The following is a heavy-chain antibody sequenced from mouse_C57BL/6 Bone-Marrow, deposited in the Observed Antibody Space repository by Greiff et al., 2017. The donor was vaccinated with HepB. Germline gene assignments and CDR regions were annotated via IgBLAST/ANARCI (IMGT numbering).Heavy chain of an antibody. CDR3: ARDKDGSYAMDY. D-gene: IGHD2-3*01. J-gene: IGHJ4*01. CDR2: ISDGGSYT. Sequence: EVQLVESGGGLVKPGGSLKLSCAASGFTFSSYAMSCVRQTPEKRLEWVATISDGGSYTYYPDNVKGRFTISRDNAKNNLYLQMSHLKSEDTAMYYCARDKDGSYAMDYWGQGTSVTVSS. V-gene: IGHV5-4*01. CDR1: GFTFSSYA.